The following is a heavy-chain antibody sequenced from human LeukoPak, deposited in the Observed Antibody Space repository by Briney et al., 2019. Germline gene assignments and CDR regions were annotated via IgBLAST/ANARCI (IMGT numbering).Heavy chain of an antibody. Sequence: SETLSLTCAVYGGSFSGYYWSWIRQPPGKGLEWIGEINHSGSTNYNPSPKSRVTISVDTSKNQFSLKLSSVTAADTAVYYCARARSGYGWFDPWGQGTLVTVSS. J-gene: IGHJ5*02. CDR1: GGSFSGYY. CDR2: INHSGST. D-gene: IGHD5-12*01. V-gene: IGHV4-34*01. CDR3: ARARSGYGWFDP.